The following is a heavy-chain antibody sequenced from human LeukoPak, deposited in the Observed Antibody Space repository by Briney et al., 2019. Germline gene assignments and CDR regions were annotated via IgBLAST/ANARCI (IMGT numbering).Heavy chain of an antibody. D-gene: IGHD3-3*01. V-gene: IGHV4-4*09. Sequence: SQSLSLTCTVAARSISSYYWSWIRHPPGKGLEWIGYIYTGGRATNNPSLNSRVTISVDTSKNQFSLKLSSFTAADTAVYYCATQETSYDFWSGYHNWFDPWGQGTLVTASS. J-gene: IGHJ5*02. CDR3: ATQETSYDFWSGYHNWFDP. CDR2: IYTGGRA. CDR1: ARSISSYY.